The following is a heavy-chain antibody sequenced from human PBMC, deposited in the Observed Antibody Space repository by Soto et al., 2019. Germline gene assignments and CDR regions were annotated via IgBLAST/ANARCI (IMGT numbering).Heavy chain of an antibody. CDR2: IYYSGST. D-gene: IGHD6-13*01. V-gene: IGHV4-59*01. CDR1: GGSISSYY. J-gene: IGHJ5*02. CDR3: ARDLDGVAAAGIFDP. Sequence: PSETLSLTCTVSGGSISSYYWSWIRQPPGKGLEWIGYIYYSGSTNYNPSLKSRVTISVDTSKNQFSLKLSSVTAADTAVYYCARDLDGVAAAGIFDPWGQGTLVTVSS.